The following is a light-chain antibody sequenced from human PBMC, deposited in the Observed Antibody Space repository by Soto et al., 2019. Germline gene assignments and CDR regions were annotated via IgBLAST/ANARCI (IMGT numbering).Light chain of an antibody. CDR3: QQYNNWPRT. CDR1: QSVSSY. CDR2: GAS. V-gene: IGKV3-15*01. Sequence: EIVYQKSGETLCGAPVEIFALSFTASQSVSSYLAWYQQTPGQPPRLLIYGASTRATGIPARFSGSGSGTEFTLTISSLQSEDFAVYYCQQYNNWPRTFGQGTKVDIK. J-gene: IGKJ1*01.